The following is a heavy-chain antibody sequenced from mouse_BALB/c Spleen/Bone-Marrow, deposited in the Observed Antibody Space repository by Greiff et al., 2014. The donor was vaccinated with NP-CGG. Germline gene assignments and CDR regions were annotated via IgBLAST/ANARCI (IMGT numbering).Heavy chain of an antibody. V-gene: IGHV1S130*01. J-gene: IGHJ2*01. Sequence: VQLQQSGSVLVRPGASVKLSCQASGYTFTSSWMHWAKQRPGQGLKWIGEIHPNSGNTNYNEKFKGKATLTVDTSSSTAYVDLSSLTAEDSAVYFCARHHRYAYYFDYWGQGTTLTVPS. D-gene: IGHD2-14*01. CDR2: IHPNSGNT. CDR1: GYTFTSSW. CDR3: ARHHRYAYYFDY.